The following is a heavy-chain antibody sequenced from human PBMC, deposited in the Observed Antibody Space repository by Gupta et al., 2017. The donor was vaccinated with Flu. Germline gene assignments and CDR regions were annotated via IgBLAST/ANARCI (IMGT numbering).Heavy chain of an antibody. J-gene: IGHJ4*02. D-gene: IGHD6-13*01. CDR2: IYYSGST. Sequence: QLQLQESGPGLVKPSETLSLTCTVSGGSISSGTYYWGWIRPPPGKGLDWIGSIYYSGSTYYNPSLQGRVTISVDTSKNQFSLKLNSVTATDTAVYYCARLGYSSSWIDSWGQGTLVTVSS. V-gene: IGHV4-39*01. CDR3: ARLGYSSSWIDS. CDR1: GGSISSGTYY.